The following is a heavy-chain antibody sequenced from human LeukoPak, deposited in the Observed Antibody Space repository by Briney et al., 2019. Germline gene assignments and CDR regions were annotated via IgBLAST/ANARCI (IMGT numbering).Heavy chain of an antibody. D-gene: IGHD3-10*01. CDR3: ARGLRYYGSGRPNRKTYYYYYYMDV. J-gene: IGHJ6*03. CDR1: GGSISSGGYY. CDR2: IYYSGST. Sequence: SETLSLTCTVSGGSISSGGYYWSWIRQHLGKGLEWIGYIYYSGSTYYNPSLKSRVTISVDTSKNQFSLKLSSVTAADTAVYYCARGLRYYGSGRPNRKTYYYYYYMDVWGKGTTVTVSS. V-gene: IGHV4-31*03.